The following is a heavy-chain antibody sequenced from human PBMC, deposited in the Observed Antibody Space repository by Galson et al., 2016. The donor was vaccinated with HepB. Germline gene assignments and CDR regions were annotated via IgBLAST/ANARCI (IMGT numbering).Heavy chain of an antibody. J-gene: IGHJ4*02. CDR2: SGPGARF. CDR3: ATLPRAAVTSVHS. D-gene: IGHD4-17*01. V-gene: IGHV4-4*08. CDR1: GVSIKSLY. Sequence: SETLSLTCTVSGVSIKSLYWTWIRQAPGKGLEWLAYSGPGARFGHNPSLKSRVSMSVDTSLNQVSLTLASVTAADTAIYFCATLPRAAVTSVHSWGQGTLVTVSS.